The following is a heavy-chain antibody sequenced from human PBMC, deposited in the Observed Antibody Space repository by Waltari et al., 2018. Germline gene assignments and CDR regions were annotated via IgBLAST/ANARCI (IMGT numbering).Heavy chain of an antibody. CDR1: DGSINSSSYY. CDR3: ASGIPVTLGAFDI. CDR2: MYYTGNT. Sequence: QLQLPESGPGLVKPSETLSLPCTVSDGSINSSSYYWGWIRQPPGKGLGWIGSMYYTGNTYYNPSLNSRVTISVDTSKNQFSLKLSSVTATDTAVYYCASGIPVTLGAFDIWGQGTMVTVSS. J-gene: IGHJ3*02. D-gene: IGHD3-16*01. V-gene: IGHV4-39*01.